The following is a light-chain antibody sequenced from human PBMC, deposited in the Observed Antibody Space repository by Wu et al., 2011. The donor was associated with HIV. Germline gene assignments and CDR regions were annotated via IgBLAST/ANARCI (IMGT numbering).Light chain of an antibody. Sequence: SCRASQSVPSSYLAWYQHKFGQAPRLLISGASSRATGIPARFSGSGSGTDFTLTISSLQPEDFAVYYCQQRFTWPLTFGQGTRLELK. V-gene: IGKV3D-20*02. CDR2: GAS. CDR3: QQRFTWPLT. CDR1: QSVPSSY. J-gene: IGKJ5*01.